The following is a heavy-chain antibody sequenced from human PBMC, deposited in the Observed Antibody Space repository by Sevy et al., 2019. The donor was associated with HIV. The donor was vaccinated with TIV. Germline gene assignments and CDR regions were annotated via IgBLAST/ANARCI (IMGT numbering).Heavy chain of an antibody. CDR3: ATLDFWSENPFYGTDV. Sequence: ASVKVSCKASGGTFSSYAISWVRQAPGKGLEWMGGFDPEDGETIYAQRFQGRVTMTEDTSTDTAYMELSSLRSEDTAVYYCATLDFWSENPFYGTDVWGQGTTVTVSS. V-gene: IGHV1-24*01. CDR2: FDPEDGET. CDR1: GGTFSSYA. J-gene: IGHJ6*02. D-gene: IGHD3-3*01.